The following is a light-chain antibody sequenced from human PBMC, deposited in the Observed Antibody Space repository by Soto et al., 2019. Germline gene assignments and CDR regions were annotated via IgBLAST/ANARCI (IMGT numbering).Light chain of an antibody. CDR1: SSDVGGYNY. CDR2: EVN. V-gene: IGLV2-8*01. CDR3: SSYADSNNLV. J-gene: IGLJ2*01. Sequence: QSALTQPPSASGSPGQSVTISCSGTSSDVGGYNYVSWYQQPPGKAPKLMIYEVNKRPSGVPDRFSGSKSGNTASLTVSGLQAEDEADYYCSSYADSNNLVFGGGTQLTVL.